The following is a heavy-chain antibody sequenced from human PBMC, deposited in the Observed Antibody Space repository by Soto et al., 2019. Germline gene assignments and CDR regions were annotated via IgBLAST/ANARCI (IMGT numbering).Heavy chain of an antibody. Sequence: QVQLQESGPGLVKPSQTLSLTCTVSGGSISSGGYYWSWIRQHPGKVLEWIGYIYYSGSTYYNQYLKSRVTISVDTSKNQFSLKLSSVTAADTAVYYCASAGQTYYYDSSGYYPVPTYWGQGTLVTVSS. J-gene: IGHJ4*02. CDR1: GGSISSGGYY. CDR3: ASAGQTYYYDSSGYYPVPTY. D-gene: IGHD3-22*01. CDR2: IYYSGST. V-gene: IGHV4-31*03.